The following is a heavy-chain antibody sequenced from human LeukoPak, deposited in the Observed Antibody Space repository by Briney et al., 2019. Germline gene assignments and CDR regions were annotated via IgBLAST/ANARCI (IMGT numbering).Heavy chain of an antibody. CDR1: GFTFSSYW. V-gene: IGHV3-7*03. J-gene: IGHJ6*02. CDR2: IKQDGSEK. Sequence: PGGSLRLSCAASGFTFSSYWMSWVRQAPGKGLEWVANIKQDGSEKYYVDSVKGRFTISRDNAKNSLYLQMNSLRAEDTAVYYCARDSAAAGTDYYYYGMDVWGQGTTVTVSS. CDR3: ARDSAAAGTDYYYYGMDV. D-gene: IGHD6-13*01.